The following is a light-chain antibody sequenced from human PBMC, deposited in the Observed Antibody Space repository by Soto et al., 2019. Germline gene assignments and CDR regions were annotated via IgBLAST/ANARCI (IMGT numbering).Light chain of an antibody. CDR1: AGAVTSGYY. V-gene: IGLV7-43*01. CDR2: STS. J-gene: IGLJ3*02. Sequence: QAVVTQEPSLPVFLGGRGTLTCASSAGAVTSGYYPNWYQQKPGQAPRALIYSTSNKHSWTPARFSGSRLGGKAALTLSGVQPEDEAAYYCLPYSGGAQGVFGGGTKLTVL. CDR3: LPYSGGAQGV.